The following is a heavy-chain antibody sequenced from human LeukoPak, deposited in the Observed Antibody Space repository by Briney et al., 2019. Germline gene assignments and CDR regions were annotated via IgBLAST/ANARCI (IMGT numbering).Heavy chain of an antibody. V-gene: IGHV1-2*03. CDR1: GYTFTGYY. D-gene: IGHD1-14*01. Sequence: LGASVKVSCMASGYTFTGYYMHWVRQAPGQGLEWMGWINPNSGGTNYAQTFQGRVTMTRDTSISTAYMELSRLRSDDTAVYYCASEYEPARFDYWGQGTLVTVSS. CDR3: ASEYEPARFDY. J-gene: IGHJ4*02. CDR2: INPNSGGT.